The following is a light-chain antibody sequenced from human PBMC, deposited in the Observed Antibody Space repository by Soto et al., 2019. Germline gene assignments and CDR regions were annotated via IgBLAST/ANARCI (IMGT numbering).Light chain of an antibody. V-gene: IGKV1-39*01. CDR1: QRISNF. J-gene: IGKJ1*01. CDR2: GAS. Sequence: DIQMTQSPSSLSASVGDSITITCRASQRISNFLNWYQHKPGTAPRLMIYGASTLQSGVPSRFCGSGSGTDFTLTIGSLQPEELATYYCQKTFNTHSTFGQGTKVEIK. CDR3: QKTFNTHST.